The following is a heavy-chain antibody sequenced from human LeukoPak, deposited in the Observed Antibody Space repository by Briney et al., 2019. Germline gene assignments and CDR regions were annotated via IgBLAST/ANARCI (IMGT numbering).Heavy chain of an antibody. CDR2: ISSSGSTI. D-gene: IGHD4-17*01. J-gene: IGHJ4*02. CDR1: GFTFSSYE. Sequence: GGSLRLSCAASGFTFSSYEMNWVRQAPGKGLEWVSNISSSGSTIYYADSVKGRFTISRDNAKSSLYLQMNSLRAEDTAVYYCARDDYGDYDTLDYWGQGTLVTVSS. CDR3: ARDDYGDYDTLDY. V-gene: IGHV3-48*03.